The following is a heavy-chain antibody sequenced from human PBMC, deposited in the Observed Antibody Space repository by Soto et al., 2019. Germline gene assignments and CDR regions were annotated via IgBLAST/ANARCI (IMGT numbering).Heavy chain of an antibody. Sequence: GESLKISCKGSGYSVTSYWIGWVGQMPGKGLEWMGIIYPGDSDTRYSPSFQGQVTISADKSISTAYLQWSSLKASDTAMYYCARSTGYCSGGSCSTDYYYYYGMDVWGQGTTVTVSS. CDR3: ARSTGYCSGGSCSTDYYYYYGMDV. D-gene: IGHD2-15*01. J-gene: IGHJ6*02. CDR2: IYPGDSDT. CDR1: GYSVTSYW. V-gene: IGHV5-51*03.